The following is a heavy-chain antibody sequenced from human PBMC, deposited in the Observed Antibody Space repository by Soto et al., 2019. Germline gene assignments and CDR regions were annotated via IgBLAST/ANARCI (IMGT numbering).Heavy chain of an antibody. CDR1: GGSISSGGYS. J-gene: IGHJ2*01. CDR2: IYQSGST. D-gene: IGHD3-22*01. Sequence: QLQLQESGSGLVKPSQTLSLTCGVSGGSISSGGYSWSWIRQPPGKGLEWIGYIYQSGSTFYNPSLKCRVSISVDRSKNQFFLNLTSVTAADTAIYFCARESRSSRYDTSGYSQYWYFDLWGRGTLVVVAS. CDR3: ARESRSSRYDTSGYSQYWYFDL. V-gene: IGHV4-30-2*01.